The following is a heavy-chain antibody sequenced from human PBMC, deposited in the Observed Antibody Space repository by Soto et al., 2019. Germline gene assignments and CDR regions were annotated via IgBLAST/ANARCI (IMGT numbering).Heavy chain of an antibody. V-gene: IGHV3-23*01. D-gene: IGHD4-17*01. CDR2: ISGSGGST. J-gene: IGHJ4*02. CDR3: AKHNADYAIDF. Sequence: GGSLRLSCAASEFTFSRYDMRWVRQAPGKGQEWVSAISGSGGSTYYADSVKGRFTISRDNSKNTLYLQMNSLRSEDTVVYYCAKHNADYAIDFWGQGPLGTVSS. CDR1: EFTFSRYD.